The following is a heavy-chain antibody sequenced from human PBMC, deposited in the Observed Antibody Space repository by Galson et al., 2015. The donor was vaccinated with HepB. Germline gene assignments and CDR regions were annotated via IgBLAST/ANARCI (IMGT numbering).Heavy chain of an antibody. V-gene: IGHV3-7*01. D-gene: IGHD3-22*01. CDR3: AAHDSSGYYYYYYYMDV. CDR1: GFTFSTYW. CDR2: IKQDGSGK. Sequence: SLRLSCAASGFTFSTYWMSWVRQAPGKGLEWVANIKQDGSGKYYVDSVKGRFTISRDNAKSSLYLQMNSLRAEDTAVYYCAAHDSSGYYYYYYYMDVWGKGTTVTVSS. J-gene: IGHJ6*03.